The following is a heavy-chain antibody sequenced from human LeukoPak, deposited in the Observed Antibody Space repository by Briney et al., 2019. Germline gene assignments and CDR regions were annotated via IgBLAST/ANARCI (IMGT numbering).Heavy chain of an antibody. CDR3: AKARGSSSWCEYFQH. D-gene: IGHD6-13*01. Sequence: PGGSLRLSCAASGFTFSSCAMSWVRQAPGKGLEWVSAISGSGGSTYYADSVKGRFTISRDNSKNTLYLQMNSLRAEDTAVYYCAKARGSSSWCEYFQHWGQGTLVTVSS. V-gene: IGHV3-23*01. CDR2: ISGSGGST. J-gene: IGHJ1*01. CDR1: GFTFSSCA.